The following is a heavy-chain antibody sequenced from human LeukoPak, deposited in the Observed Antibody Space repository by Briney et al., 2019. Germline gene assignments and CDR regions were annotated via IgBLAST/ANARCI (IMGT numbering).Heavy chain of an antibody. D-gene: IGHD6-13*01. CDR1: GGTFSSYA. CDR3: ARAAPYSSSWYAYYYCYGMDV. CDR2: IIPIFGTA. V-gene: IGHV1-69*13. J-gene: IGHJ6*02. Sequence: SVKVSCKASGGTFSSYAISWVRQAPGQGLEWMGGIIPIFGTANYAQKFQGRVTITADESTSTAYMELSSLRSEDTAVYYCARAAPYSSSWYAYYYCYGMDVWGQGTTVTVSS.